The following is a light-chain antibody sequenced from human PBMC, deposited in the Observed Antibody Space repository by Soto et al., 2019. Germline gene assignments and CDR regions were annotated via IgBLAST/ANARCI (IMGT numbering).Light chain of an antibody. J-gene: IGKJ1*01. CDR1: QSVSGN. CDR3: QQYNNWPPA. CDR2: GAS. V-gene: IGKV3-15*01. Sequence: EIVMAQSPATLSVSPGERATLSCRASQSVSGNLAWYQQKPGQAPRLLIYGASTRATGIPARFSGSGSGTEFTLTISSLLSEDFAVYYCQQYNNWPPAFGQGTKVEIK.